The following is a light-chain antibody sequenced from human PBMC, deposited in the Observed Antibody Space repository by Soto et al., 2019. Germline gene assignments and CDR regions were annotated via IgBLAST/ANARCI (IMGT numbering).Light chain of an antibody. Sequence: DIQMTQSPSTLSASVGDRVTITCRASQSISSWLAWYQQKPGKAPKLLIYEASSSEIGVPPRFSGSGFGTEFTNTISSLQPEDSATYYCQYYKEHSTFGQGTRLEIK. CDR3: QYYKEHST. J-gene: IGKJ1*01. CDR2: EAS. V-gene: IGKV1-5*03. CDR1: QSISSW.